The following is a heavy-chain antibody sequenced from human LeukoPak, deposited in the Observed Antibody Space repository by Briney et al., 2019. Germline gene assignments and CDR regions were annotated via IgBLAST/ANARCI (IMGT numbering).Heavy chain of an antibody. V-gene: IGHV1-24*01. CDR2: FDPEDGET. Sequence: GASVKVSCKVSGYTLTELSMHWVRQAPGKGLEWMGGFDPEDGETIYAQKFQGRVTMTEDTSTDTAYMELSSLRSEDTAVYYCATQGEVATIPYDAFDIWGQGTMVTVSS. J-gene: IGHJ3*02. CDR3: ATQGEVATIPYDAFDI. D-gene: IGHD5-12*01. CDR1: GYTLTELS.